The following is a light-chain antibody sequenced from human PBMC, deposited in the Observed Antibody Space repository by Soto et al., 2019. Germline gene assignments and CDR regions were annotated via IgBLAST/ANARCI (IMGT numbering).Light chain of an antibody. CDR3: QQLRTYPLT. J-gene: IGKJ4*01. Sequence: DIPLTQSPSFLSASVGDRVTITCRASQGISDYLAWYQQKPGSAPKLLIYGASTLQSEVPSRFSGSGSGTEFSLTISSLQPEDFATDFCQQLRTYPLTFGGGTRVEIK. CDR1: QGISDY. V-gene: IGKV1-9*01. CDR2: GAS.